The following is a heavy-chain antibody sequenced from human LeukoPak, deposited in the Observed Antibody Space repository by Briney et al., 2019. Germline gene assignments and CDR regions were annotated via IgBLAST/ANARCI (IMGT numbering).Heavy chain of an antibody. CDR3: ARKSSSSWYYFDY. CDR1: GYSLTSYW. CDR2: IYPGDSDT. J-gene: IGHJ4*02. V-gene: IGHV5-51*01. D-gene: IGHD6-13*01. Sequence: GESLKISCKGSGYSLTSYWIGWVRQMPGKGLEWMGIIYPGDSDTRYSPSFQGRVTISADKSISTAYLQWSSLKASDTAMYYCARKSSSSWYYFDYWGQGTLVTVSS.